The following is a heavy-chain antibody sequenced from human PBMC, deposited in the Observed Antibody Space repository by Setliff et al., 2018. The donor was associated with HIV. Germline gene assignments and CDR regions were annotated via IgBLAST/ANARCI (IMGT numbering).Heavy chain of an antibody. Sequence: SETLSLTCTLYGASFSGYFWSWIRQPPGKGLEWIGEINHAGSTNFNPSLKGRVTITVDMSKRQFSLHLTSVTAADTAVYYCATLSGPVDHWGQGTLVTVSS. CDR1: GASFSGYF. D-gene: IGHD3-3*01. CDR2: INHAGST. CDR3: ATLSGPVDH. V-gene: IGHV4-34*01. J-gene: IGHJ4*02.